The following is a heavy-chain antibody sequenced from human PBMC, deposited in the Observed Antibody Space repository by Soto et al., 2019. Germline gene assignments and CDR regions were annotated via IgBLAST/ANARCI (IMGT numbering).Heavy chain of an antibody. D-gene: IGHD5-18*01. CDR1: GFTFDDYA. J-gene: IGHJ6*02. CDR2: ISWNSGSI. V-gene: IGHV3-9*01. CDR3: AKSRYTAMVTNPHYYYGMDV. Sequence: GGSLRLSCAASGFTFDDYAMHWVRQAPGKGLEWVSGISWNSGSIGYADSVKGRFTISRDNAKNSLYLQMNSLRAEDTALYYCAKSRYTAMVTNPHYYYGMDVWGQGTTVTVYS.